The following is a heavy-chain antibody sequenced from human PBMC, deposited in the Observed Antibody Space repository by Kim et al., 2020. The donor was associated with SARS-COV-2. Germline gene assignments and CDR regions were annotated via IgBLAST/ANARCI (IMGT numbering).Heavy chain of an antibody. D-gene: IGHD3-3*01. V-gene: IGHV3-48*02. Sequence: SRSTIYYADTVKGRFTISRDNAKNALCLQMNSLRDEDTAVYYCARDESGYWGQGTLVTVSS. CDR3: ARDESGY. J-gene: IGHJ4*02. CDR2: SRSTI.